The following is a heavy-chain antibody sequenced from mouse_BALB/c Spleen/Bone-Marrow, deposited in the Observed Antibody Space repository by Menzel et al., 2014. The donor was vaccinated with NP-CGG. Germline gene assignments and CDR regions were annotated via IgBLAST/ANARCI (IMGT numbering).Heavy chain of an antibody. J-gene: IGHJ3*01. Sequence: VQLQQSAAELARPGASVKMSCKASGYTFTSYTMHWIKQRPGQGLEWIGYINPSSAYTEYNQKFKDKTTLTADTSSSTAYTQLSSLTSEDSAVYYCARGGTARAAWFAYWGQGTLVTVSA. D-gene: IGHD3-3*01. V-gene: IGHV1-4*02. CDR3: ARGGTARAAWFAY. CDR2: INPSSAYT. CDR1: GYTFTSYT.